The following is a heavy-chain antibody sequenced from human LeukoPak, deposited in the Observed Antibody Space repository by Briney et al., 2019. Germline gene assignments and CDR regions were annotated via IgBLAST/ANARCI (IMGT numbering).Heavy chain of an antibody. Sequence: GTSLRLSCAASGFTFSSYSMNWVRQAPGKGLEWVSSISSSSYIYYADSVKGRFTISRDNAKNSLYLQMNSLRAEDTAVYYCARDNFVGASRHWGQGTLVTVSS. CDR3: ARDNFVGASRH. CDR1: GFTFSSYS. CDR2: ISSSSYI. V-gene: IGHV3-21*01. J-gene: IGHJ4*02. D-gene: IGHD1-26*01.